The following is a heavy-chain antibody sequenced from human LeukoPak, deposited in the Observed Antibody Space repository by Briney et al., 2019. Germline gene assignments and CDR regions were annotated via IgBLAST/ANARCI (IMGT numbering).Heavy chain of an antibody. CDR1: GYTFTGHY. Sequence: ASVKVSCKASGYTFTGHYMHWVRQAPGQGLEWMGWINPILGIANYAQKFQGRVTITADKSTSTAYMELSSLRSEDTAVYYCARDRRGLFRMDVWGQGTTVTVSS. CDR3: ARDRRGLFRMDV. V-gene: IGHV1-69*10. J-gene: IGHJ6*02. CDR2: INPILGIA.